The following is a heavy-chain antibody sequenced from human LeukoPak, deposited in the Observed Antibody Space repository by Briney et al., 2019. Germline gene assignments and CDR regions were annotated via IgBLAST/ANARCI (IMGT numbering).Heavy chain of an antibody. D-gene: IGHD5-24*01. CDR1: GFTFSSYA. CDR2: ISHDGSNK. J-gene: IGHJ4*02. Sequence: GGSLRLSCAASGFTFSSYAMHWVRQAPGKGLEWVAVISHDGSNKYYADSVKGRFTISRDNSKNTLFLQMNSLRAEDTAVYYCARVMATISQDYFDFWGQGTLVTVSS. V-gene: IGHV3-30*04. CDR3: ARVMATISQDYFDF.